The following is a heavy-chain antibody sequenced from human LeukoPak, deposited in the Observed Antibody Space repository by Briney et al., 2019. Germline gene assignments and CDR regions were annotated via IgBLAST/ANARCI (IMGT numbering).Heavy chain of an antibody. Sequence: SQTLSLTCAISGDSVSGSSVAWNWIRQSPWRGLEWLGRTYYRSKWLVDYAESLKGRITINADTSKNQLSLQLHSVTPEDTAIYYCTRFCDTNSFDYWGQGTLVTVSS. D-gene: IGHD2-21*01. CDR2: TYYRSKWLV. J-gene: IGHJ4*02. CDR3: TRFCDTNSFDY. V-gene: IGHV6-1*01. CDR1: GDSVSGSSVA.